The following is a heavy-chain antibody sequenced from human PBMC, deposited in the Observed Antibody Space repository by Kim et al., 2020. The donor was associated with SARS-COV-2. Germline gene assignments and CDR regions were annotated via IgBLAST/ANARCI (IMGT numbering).Heavy chain of an antibody. J-gene: IGHJ4*02. V-gene: IGHV1-18*04. CDR1: GYTFTSNS. CDR2: ISSYSGQT. Sequence: ASVKVSCKTSGYTFTSNSVSWVRQAPGQGLEWMGWISSYSGQTNYAQNLQGRVTMTTDTSTSTAYMELRTLRSDDTAVYFCARYREQQLVTGVFDDWVQGSLHTVSS. D-gene: IGHD6-13*01. CDR3: ARYREQQLVTGVFDD.